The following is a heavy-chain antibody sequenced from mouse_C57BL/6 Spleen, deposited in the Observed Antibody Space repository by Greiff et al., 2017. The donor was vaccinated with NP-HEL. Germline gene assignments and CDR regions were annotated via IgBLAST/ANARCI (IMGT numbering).Heavy chain of an antibody. D-gene: IGHD1-2*01. V-gene: IGHV1-18*01. CDR3: ARRPLIPYFDV. CDR1: GYTFTDYN. Sequence: EVQLQQSGPELVKPGASVKISCKASGYTFTDYNMDWVRQSHGKSLEWIGDINPNNGGTIYNQKFKGKATLTVDKSTSTASLDLRSLTSEDDAVYNYARRPLIPYFDVWGKGTTVTVSS. CDR2: INPNNGGT. J-gene: IGHJ1*03.